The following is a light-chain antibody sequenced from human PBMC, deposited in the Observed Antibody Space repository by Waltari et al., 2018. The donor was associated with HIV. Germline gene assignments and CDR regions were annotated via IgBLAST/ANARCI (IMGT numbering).Light chain of an antibody. Sequence: VQMTQSPSSLSASIGDRVIISCRASQDISNLLAWFQQRPGKAPKSLIYGASTLQTGVPSSKFSGAGSGTDFTLTITNLQPEDVATYYCQQYTSFPLTFGGGTTVEI. V-gene: IGKV1-16*02. J-gene: IGKJ4*01. CDR2: GAS. CDR3: QQYTSFPLT. CDR1: QDISNL.